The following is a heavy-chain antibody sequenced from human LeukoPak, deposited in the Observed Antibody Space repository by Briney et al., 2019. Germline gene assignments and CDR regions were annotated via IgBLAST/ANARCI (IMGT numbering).Heavy chain of an antibody. V-gene: IGHV3-23*01. D-gene: IGHD6-19*01. CDR2: ISGSGGYT. CDR3: AKAEGKNPTGGRWLD. J-gene: IGHJ4*02. Sequence: GGSLRLSCAGSGFSFSTYAMTWVRQAPGMGLESVSAISGSGGYTYYADSVKGRFTISRDNSKNTLYLQMNNLRAEDTAIYYCAKAEGKNPTGGRWLDWGQGTLVTVSS. CDR1: GFSFSTYA.